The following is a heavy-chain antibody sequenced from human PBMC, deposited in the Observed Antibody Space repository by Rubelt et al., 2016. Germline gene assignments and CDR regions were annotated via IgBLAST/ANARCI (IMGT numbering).Heavy chain of an antibody. Sequence: SGPGLVKPSETLSLTCTVSGGSISSYYWSWIRQPPGKGLEWIGEINHSGSTNYNPSLKSRVTISVDTSKNQFSLKLSSVTAADTAVYYCARAPSSGWDEEGFDYWGQGALGTVSS. CDR2: INHSGST. V-gene: IGHV4-34*01. D-gene: IGHD6-19*01. CDR3: ARAPSSGWDEEGFDY. J-gene: IGHJ4*02. CDR1: GGSISSYY.